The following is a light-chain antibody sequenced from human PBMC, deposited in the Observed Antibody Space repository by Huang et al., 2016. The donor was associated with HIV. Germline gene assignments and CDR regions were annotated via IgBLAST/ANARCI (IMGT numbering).Light chain of an antibody. CDR1: QSLLHSDGKTY. J-gene: IGKJ2*02. V-gene: IGKV2-29*02. Sequence: IVMTQTPLSLSVPPGQPATISCKSNQSLLHSDGKTYLYWYLQGPGQSPLLLIDDVFSRFSGVPDRVSGSGSGTDFTLKIRRVEAVDVGIYYCMQSTHLRTFGQGTKLEIK. CDR3: MQSTHLRT. CDR2: DVF.